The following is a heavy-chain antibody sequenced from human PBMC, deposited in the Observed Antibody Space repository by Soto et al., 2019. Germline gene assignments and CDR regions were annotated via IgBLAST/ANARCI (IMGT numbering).Heavy chain of an antibody. CDR3: ARDLAMIVVVGDAIDI. CDR2: ISSSSSYI. D-gene: IGHD3-22*01. V-gene: IGHV3-21*01. Sequence: EVQLVESGGGLVKPGGSLRLSCAASGFTFSSYSMNWVRQAPGKGLEWVSSISSSSSYIYYADSVKGRFTISRDNAKNSLYLQMNSLRAEDTAVYYCARDLAMIVVVGDAIDIWGQGTMVTVSS. J-gene: IGHJ3*02. CDR1: GFTFSSYS.